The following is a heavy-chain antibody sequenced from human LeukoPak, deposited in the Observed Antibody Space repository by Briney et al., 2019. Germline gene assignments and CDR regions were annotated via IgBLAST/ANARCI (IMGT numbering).Heavy chain of an antibody. J-gene: IGHJ4*02. CDR3: PRVGRGDYTWGSYSFDY. D-gene: IGHD3-16*01. V-gene: IGHV4-59*01. Sequence: PSETLSLTCTVSGDSIRNYFWSWIRRPPGKGLEWIGYISYSGSTNYNPSLKSRVTISVDTSRNQFSLKLSSVTAADTAVYYCPRVGRGDYTWGSYSFDYWGQGTLVTVSS. CDR2: ISYSGST. CDR1: GDSIRNYF.